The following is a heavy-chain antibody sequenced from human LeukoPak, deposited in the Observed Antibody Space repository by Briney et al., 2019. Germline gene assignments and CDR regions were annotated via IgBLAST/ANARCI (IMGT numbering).Heavy chain of an antibody. CDR3: ARGGSGSDY. J-gene: IGHJ4*02. V-gene: IGHV4-38-2*02. D-gene: IGHD1-26*01. Sequence: SETLSLTCSVSGYSISNGYCWGWIRQPPGKGLEWIGGIYHSGTTYYNPSLKSRVTISVDTSKNQFSLKLSSVTAADTAVYYCARGGSGSDYWGQGTLVTVSS. CDR1: GYSISNGYC. CDR2: IYHSGTT.